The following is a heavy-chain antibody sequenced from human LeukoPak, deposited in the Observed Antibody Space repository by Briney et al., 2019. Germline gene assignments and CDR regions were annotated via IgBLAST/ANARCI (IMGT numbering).Heavy chain of an antibody. D-gene: IGHD3-9*01. J-gene: IGHJ5*02. CDR2: IYYSGST. CDR1: GGSISSSSYY. CDR3: ARDSPSVLRYFDWANRNWFDP. Sequence: PSETLSLTCTVSGGSISSSSYYWGWIRQPPGKGLEWIVSIYYSGSTYYNPSLKSRVTISVDTSKNQFSLKLSSVTAADTAVYYCARDSPSVLRYFDWANRNWFDPWGQGTLVTVSS. V-gene: IGHV4-39*07.